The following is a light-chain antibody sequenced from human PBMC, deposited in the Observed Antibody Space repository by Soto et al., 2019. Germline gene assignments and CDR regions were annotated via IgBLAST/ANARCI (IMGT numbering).Light chain of an antibody. Sequence: EIVLTQSPTTLSLSPGEGATLSCRASQSVPGNDLAWLQQKPGQSPRLLIYGASSRATGIPDRFSGSGSGTDFTLTISRVEPDDFALYYCHQYTSPPWTLGRGTRVE. CDR2: GAS. V-gene: IGKV3-20*01. CDR3: HQYTSPPWT. J-gene: IGKJ1*01. CDR1: QSVPGND.